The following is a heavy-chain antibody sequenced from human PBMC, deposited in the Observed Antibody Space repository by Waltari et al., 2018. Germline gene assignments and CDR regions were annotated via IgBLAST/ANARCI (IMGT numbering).Heavy chain of an antibody. CDR1: GGSISDHDHY. Sequence: QLQLQESGPGVVRPSETLSLTCTVSGGSISDHDHYWGWFRQPPGKGLEWIGSAHYRGTAYYNPSLTGRVVISVDTSKNHVSLRLNSMTAADTAVYYCAREAVLYFGELSGEFDYWGQGSLVTVSS. CDR2: AHYRGTA. CDR3: AREAVLYFGELSGEFDY. D-gene: IGHD3-10*01. V-gene: IGHV4-39*07. J-gene: IGHJ4*02.